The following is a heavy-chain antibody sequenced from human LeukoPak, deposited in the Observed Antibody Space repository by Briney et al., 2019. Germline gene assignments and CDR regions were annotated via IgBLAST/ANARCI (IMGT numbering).Heavy chain of an antibody. D-gene: IGHD2-21*02. V-gene: IGHV1-2*02. CDR2: INPNSGGT. CDR3: ARIGVVTAYGGGYFDY. J-gene: IGHJ4*02. Sequence: GASVKVSCKASGYTFTGYYMHWVRQAPGQGLEWMGWINPNSGGTNYAQKFQGRVTMTRDTSISTAYMELSRLRSDDTAVYYCARIGVVTAYGGGYFDYWGQGTLVTVSS. CDR1: GYTFTGYY.